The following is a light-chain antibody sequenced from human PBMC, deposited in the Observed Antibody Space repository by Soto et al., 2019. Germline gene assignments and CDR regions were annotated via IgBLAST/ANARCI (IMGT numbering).Light chain of an antibody. J-gene: IGKJ2*01. CDR2: GAS. V-gene: IGKV3-20*01. CDR3: QRYGSSPPFT. Sequence: EIVLTQSPVALSLSRGERATLSCKASQRGSSSYLAWYQQKPGQAPRLLIYGASSRATGTPDMFSGSGSGADFTLTISRLEPEDFAVYFCQRYGSSPPFTFGQGTKVDIK. CDR1: QRGSSSY.